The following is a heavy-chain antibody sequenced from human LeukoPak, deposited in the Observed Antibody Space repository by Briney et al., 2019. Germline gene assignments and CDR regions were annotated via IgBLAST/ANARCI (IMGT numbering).Heavy chain of an antibody. Sequence: GGSLRLSCAASGFTFSNFWMSWVRQAPGKGLEWVANIKPDGSEKNYVDSVKGRFTISRDNAKKSLYLQMNSLRAEDTAVYFCARGRGIDYWGQGTLVTVSS. V-gene: IGHV3-7*03. CDR2: IKPDGSEK. D-gene: IGHD5-12*01. CDR3: ARGRGIDY. J-gene: IGHJ4*02. CDR1: GFTFSNFW.